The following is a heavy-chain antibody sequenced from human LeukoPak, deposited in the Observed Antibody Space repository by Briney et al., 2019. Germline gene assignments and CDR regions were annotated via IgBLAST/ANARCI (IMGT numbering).Heavy chain of an antibody. CDR1: GFTFSSYG. D-gene: IGHD6-6*01. J-gene: IGHJ3*02. CDR3: ALYSSSSLDAFDI. CDR2: IRYDGSNK. Sequence: GGSLRLSCAASGFTFSSYGMHWVRQAPGEGLEWVAFIRYDGSNKYYADSVKGRFTISRDNSKDTLYLQMNSLRAEDTAVYYCALYSSSSLDAFDIWGQGTMVTVSS. V-gene: IGHV3-30*02.